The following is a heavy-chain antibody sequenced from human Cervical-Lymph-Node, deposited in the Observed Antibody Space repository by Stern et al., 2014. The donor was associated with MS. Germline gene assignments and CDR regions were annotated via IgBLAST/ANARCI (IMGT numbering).Heavy chain of an antibody. CDR3: ATHPVGP. Sequence: EVQLVQSGAEVKKPGESLKISCKTSGYNFTNQWIAWVRQRPGQRLEFMGIIYPGDSDTRYNPSFQGQVTISADKSINTAYLQWRSLKASDTAMYYCATHPVGPWGQGTLVTVSS. CDR2: IYPGDSDT. CDR1: GYNFTNQW. J-gene: IGHJ5*02. V-gene: IGHV5-51*01.